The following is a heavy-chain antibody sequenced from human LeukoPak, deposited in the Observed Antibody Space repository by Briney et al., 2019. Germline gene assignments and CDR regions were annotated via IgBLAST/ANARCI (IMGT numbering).Heavy chain of an antibody. CDR3: AGHSFDTVDAFDV. CDR1: GFNFNNYL. J-gene: IGHJ3*01. V-gene: IGHV5-51*01. CDR2: IYPGDYDT. Sequence: ESLKISCEASGFNFNNYLVGWVRQMPGKGLDWMWIIYPGDYDTRYSPSFQGHVTISVDKSISTAYLQWRSLRASDTAMYFCAGHSFDTVDAFDVWGQGTIVIVSA. D-gene: IGHD2-2*02.